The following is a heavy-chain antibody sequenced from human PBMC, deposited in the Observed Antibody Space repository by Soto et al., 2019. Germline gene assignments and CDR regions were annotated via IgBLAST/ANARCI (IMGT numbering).Heavy chain of an antibody. V-gene: IGHV3-7*02. Sequence: GSLRLSCAASGFTFSHSWMSWVRQAPGKGLEWVANIKEDGSEIHYVDSVKGRFTISRDNGKNSLFLQMNSLRDEDTAVYYCARVVVVIPPGYYYAMDVWGQGTTVTVSS. CDR2: IKEDGSEI. CDR3: ARVVVVIPPGYYYAMDV. CDR1: GFTFSHSW. J-gene: IGHJ6*02. D-gene: IGHD3-22*01.